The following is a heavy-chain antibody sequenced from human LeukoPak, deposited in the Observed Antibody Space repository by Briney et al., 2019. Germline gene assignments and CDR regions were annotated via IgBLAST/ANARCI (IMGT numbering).Heavy chain of an antibody. CDR3: ARQYYSILTGYYIYYYYYMDV. Sequence: PGGSLRLSCAASGFSFSSYWMTWVRQAPGKGLEWVANIKQDGSEKYYVDSVKGRFTISRDNAKNSLYLQMNSLRAEDTAVYYCARQYYSILTGYYIYYYYYMDVWGKGTTVTVSS. CDR2: IKQDGSEK. CDR1: GFSFSSYW. V-gene: IGHV3-7*01. J-gene: IGHJ6*03. D-gene: IGHD3-9*01.